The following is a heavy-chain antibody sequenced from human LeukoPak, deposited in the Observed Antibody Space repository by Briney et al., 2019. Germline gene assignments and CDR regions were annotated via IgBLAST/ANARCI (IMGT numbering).Heavy chain of an antibody. CDR2: ISGSGDST. J-gene: IGHJ5*02. V-gene: IGHV3-23*01. CDR1: GFTFSSYV. CDR3: AKDQGPLVMAAAGAADWFDP. D-gene: IGHD6-13*01. Sequence: GGSLRLSCAASGFTFSSYVMSWVRQAPGKGLDWFSAISGSGDSTYYADSVKGRFTISRDNSKNTLYLQMNSLRAEDTAVYYCAKDQGPLVMAAAGAADWFDPWGQGTLVTVSS.